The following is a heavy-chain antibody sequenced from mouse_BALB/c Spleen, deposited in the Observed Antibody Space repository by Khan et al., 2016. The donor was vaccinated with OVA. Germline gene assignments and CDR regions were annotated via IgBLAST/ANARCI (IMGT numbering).Heavy chain of an antibody. CDR2: INSGGSF. J-gene: IGHJ1*01. D-gene: IGHD1-1*01. Sequence: VEPGLPFFQPGGSLKLSCAASGFTFSSYAMSWVRQTPEKRLEWVASINSGGSFYYSDSVRGRFTISRDNARNILYLQMSSLNSEATAMYYCAGGHFYGSSYEYGYVDVWGAGTTVTVSS. CDR3: AGGHFYGSSYEYGYVDV. V-gene: IGHV5-6-5*01. CDR1: GFTFSSYA.